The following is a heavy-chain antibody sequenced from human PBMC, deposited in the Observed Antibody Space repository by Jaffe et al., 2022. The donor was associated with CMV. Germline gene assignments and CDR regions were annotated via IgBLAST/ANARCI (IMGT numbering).Heavy chain of an antibody. D-gene: IGHD3-16*01. CDR1: GGSISSSGYY. CDR3: ARQPLTYDFSWFDP. Sequence: QLQLQESGPGLVKPSETLSLTCTVSGGSISSSGYYWGWIRQPPGKGLEWIGSIYFSGSTYYNPSLKSRVTISIDTSKNQFSLHLSSVTAADTAVYSCARQPLTYDFSWFDPWGQGTLVTVSS. V-gene: IGHV4-39*01. J-gene: IGHJ5*02. CDR2: IYFSGST.